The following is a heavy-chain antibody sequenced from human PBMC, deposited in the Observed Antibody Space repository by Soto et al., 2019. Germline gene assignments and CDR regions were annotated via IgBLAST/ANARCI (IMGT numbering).Heavy chain of an antibody. CDR1: GFTFRAYS. CDR3: ARDLLEGYGHARQPDY. D-gene: IGHD5-18*01. V-gene: IGHV3-21*06. CDR2: ITSSSTYI. Sequence: PGGSRLSCVASGFTFRAYSMSWVRQAPGQGLEWVSSITSSSTYIYYTRSVEGRFTISRDDAKNSLHLQMNSLRAEDTAVYYCARDLLEGYGHARQPDYWGQGTLVTVSS. J-gene: IGHJ4*02.